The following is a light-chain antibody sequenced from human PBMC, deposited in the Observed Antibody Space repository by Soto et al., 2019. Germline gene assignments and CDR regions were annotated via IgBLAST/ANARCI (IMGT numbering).Light chain of an antibody. CDR2: AAS. V-gene: IGKV1-39*01. Sequence: DIQMTQSPSSLSASVGDRITITCRASQSISRYLNWYQHKPGKAPKLLINAASSLERGVPSRFSGGGSGTEFTLNISSLQPDDFATYYCQQNYRATPWTFGQGTKVDIK. CDR1: QSISRY. J-gene: IGKJ1*01. CDR3: QQNYRATPWT.